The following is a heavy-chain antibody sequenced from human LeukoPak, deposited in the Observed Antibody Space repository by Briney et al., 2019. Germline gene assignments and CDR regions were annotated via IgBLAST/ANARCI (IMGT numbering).Heavy chain of an antibody. J-gene: IGHJ4*02. CDR3: AKYGNSGWVIDN. CDR1: GGSIGSNY. Sequence: SETLSLTCTVSGGSIGSNYWTWIRQPPGKGLEYIGYIYYTGGTNYNPSLKSRVTISVDTSKNQFSLKLTSVTAADTVVYFCAKYGNSGWVIDNWGQGTLVTVSS. V-gene: IGHV4-59*08. CDR2: IYYTGGT. D-gene: IGHD6-19*01.